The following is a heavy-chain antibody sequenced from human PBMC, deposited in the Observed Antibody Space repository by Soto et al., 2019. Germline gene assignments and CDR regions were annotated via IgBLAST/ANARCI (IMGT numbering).Heavy chain of an antibody. CDR2: IYYSGST. V-gene: IGHV4-59*01. CDR3: ARVSNYYYYGMDV. J-gene: IGHJ6*02. D-gene: IGHD4-4*01. CDR1: GGSISSYY. Sequence: SETLSLTCTVSGGSISSYYWSWIRQPPGKGLEWIGYIYYSGSTNYNPSLKSRVTISVDTSKNQFSLKLSSVTAADTAVYYCARVSNYYYYGMDVWGQGTTVTVSS.